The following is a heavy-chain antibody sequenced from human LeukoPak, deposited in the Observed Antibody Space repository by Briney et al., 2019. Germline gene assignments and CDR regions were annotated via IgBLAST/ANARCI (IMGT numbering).Heavy chain of an antibody. CDR3: ARGAQIPDDDAFDI. J-gene: IGHJ3*02. Sequence: GGSLRLSCAASGFTFSSYEMNWVRQAPGKGLEWVSYVSSSGSTIYYADSVKGRFTISRDNAKNSLYLQMNSLRAEDTAVYYCARGAQIPDDDAFDIWGQGTMVTVSS. D-gene: IGHD1-1*01. CDR1: GFTFSSYE. CDR2: VSSSGSTI. V-gene: IGHV3-48*03.